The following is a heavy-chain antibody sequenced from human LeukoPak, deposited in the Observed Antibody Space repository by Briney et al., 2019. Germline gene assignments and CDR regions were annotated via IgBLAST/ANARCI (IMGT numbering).Heavy chain of an antibody. CDR2: ISPYNGNT. J-gene: IGHJ5*02. CDR3: ARGRENWFDP. CDR1: GYTFTGYG. V-gene: IGHV1-18*01. Sequence: VSVKVSCKASGYTFTGYGISWVRQAPGQGLEWMGWISPYNGNTDYAQKLQGRVTMTTDTSTTTVYMELRSLTSDDTAVYYCARGRENWFDPWGQGTLVTVSS.